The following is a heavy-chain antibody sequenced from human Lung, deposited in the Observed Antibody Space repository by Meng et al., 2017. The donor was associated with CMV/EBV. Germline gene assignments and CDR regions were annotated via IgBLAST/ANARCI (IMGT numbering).Heavy chain of an antibody. CDR1: GGHY. J-gene: IGHJ4*02. D-gene: IGHD2-2*01. V-gene: IGHV1-2*02. CDR2: INPNNGYT. CDR3: AGGRYCSSTSCSFDY. Sequence: ASVKVSCKSSGGHYMQWVRQAPGQGLEWMGWINPNNGYTKYAQKFQGRVTITRDTSINTAYMELSSLTSADTAVYYCAGGRYCSSTSCSFDYWGQGTWVTVSS.